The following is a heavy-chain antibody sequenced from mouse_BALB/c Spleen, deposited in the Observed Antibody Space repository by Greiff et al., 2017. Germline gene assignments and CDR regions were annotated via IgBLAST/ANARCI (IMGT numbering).Heavy chain of an antibody. CDR1: GYTFTDYN. V-gene: IGHV1S56*01. Sequence: VQLQPSGPELVKPGASVKISCKASGYTFTDYNMHWVKQRPGQGLEWIGWIYPGDGSTKYNEKFTGKATLTADKSSSTAYMQLSSLTSENSAVYFCARNPHDDYHWYFDVWGAGTTVTVST. D-gene: IGHD2-3*01. CDR3: ARNPHDDYHWYFDV. J-gene: IGHJ1*01. CDR2: IYPGDGST.